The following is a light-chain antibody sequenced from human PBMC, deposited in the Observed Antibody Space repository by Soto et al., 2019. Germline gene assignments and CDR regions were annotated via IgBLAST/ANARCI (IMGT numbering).Light chain of an antibody. Sequence: EIVLTQSPGTLSLSPGERATLSCRASQTISSNYFAWYQQKPGQAPRLLIYGISTRATGIPDRFSGSGSGTDFTLTISRLEPEDFAVYYCQQYGSSGTFGQGTKVDIK. CDR3: QQYGSSGT. J-gene: IGKJ1*01. CDR1: QTISSNY. CDR2: GIS. V-gene: IGKV3-20*01.